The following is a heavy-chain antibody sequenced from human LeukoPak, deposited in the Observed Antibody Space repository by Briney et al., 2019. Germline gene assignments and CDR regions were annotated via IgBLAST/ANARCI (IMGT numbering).Heavy chain of an antibody. Sequence: PGGSLRLSCAASGFTVSSNYMSWVRQAPGKGLEWASVIYSGGSTYYADSVKGRFTISRDNSKNTLYLQMNSLRAEDTAVYYCARGRYYYDSSGYGYWGQGTLVTVSS. J-gene: IGHJ4*02. CDR2: IYSGGST. CDR3: ARGRYYYDSSGYGY. V-gene: IGHV3-66*01. CDR1: GFTVSSNY. D-gene: IGHD3-22*01.